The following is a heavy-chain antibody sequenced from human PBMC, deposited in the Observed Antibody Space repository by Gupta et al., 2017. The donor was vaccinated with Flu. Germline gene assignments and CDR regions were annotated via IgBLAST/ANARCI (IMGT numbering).Heavy chain of an antibody. J-gene: IGHJ4*02. CDR1: SY. V-gene: IGHV1-2*02. Sequence: SYLHGVRQTPGQGPEWMGWINPHNGDTQYAQVFQGRVTMTRDTSISTAYMELRGLRPDDTAIYYCTKDDYGDYALDFWGQGTLVTVSA. CDR3: TKDDYGDYALDF. D-gene: IGHD4-17*01. CDR2: INPHNGDT.